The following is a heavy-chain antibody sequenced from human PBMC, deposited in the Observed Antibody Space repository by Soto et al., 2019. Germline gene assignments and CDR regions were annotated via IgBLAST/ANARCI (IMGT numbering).Heavy chain of an antibody. CDR1: GGSISSGGYY. V-gene: IGHV4-30-2*01. CDR2: IYHTGST. CDR3: GRGELEVTIDY. D-gene: IGHD1-1*01. J-gene: IGHJ4*02. Sequence: PSETLSLTCAVSGGSISSGGYYFGWIRQPPGKGLEWIGCIYHTGSTYYNPSLKSRVTISADRSKNQFSLKLSSVTAADTAVYYCGRGELEVTIDYWGQGTLVTVSS.